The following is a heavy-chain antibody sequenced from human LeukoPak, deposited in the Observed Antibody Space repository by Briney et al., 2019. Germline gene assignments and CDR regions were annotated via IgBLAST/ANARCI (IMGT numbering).Heavy chain of an antibody. V-gene: IGHV4-59*11. Sequence: SETLSLTCTVSGGSISSHYWSWIRQPPGKGLEWIGYIYYSGSTNYNPSLKSRVTISVDTSKNQFSLKLSSVTAADTAVYYCARGRPQYCSSTSCYTRYYYMDVWGKGTTVTVSS. CDR1: GGSISSHY. J-gene: IGHJ6*03. D-gene: IGHD2-2*01. CDR3: ARGRPQYCSSTSCYTRYYYMDV. CDR2: IYYSGST.